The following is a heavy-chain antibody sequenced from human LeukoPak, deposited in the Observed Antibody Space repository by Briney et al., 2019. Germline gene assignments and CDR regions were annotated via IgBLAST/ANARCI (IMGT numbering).Heavy chain of an antibody. D-gene: IGHD1-26*01. V-gene: IGHV3-23*01. Sequence: GGSLRLSCVASGFPFSSYPMSWVRQIPGGGPEWVATIDGGGHATFHAALVTGRFTVSRDNIGNTLFLQMDSLRVDDTALYYCAKSLATAGATVLDFWGPGTLVTVSS. J-gene: IGHJ4*02. CDR3: AKSLATAGATVLDF. CDR2: IDGGGHAT. CDR1: GFPFSSYP.